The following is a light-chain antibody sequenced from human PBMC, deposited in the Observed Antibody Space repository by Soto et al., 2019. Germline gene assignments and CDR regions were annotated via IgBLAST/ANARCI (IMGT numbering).Light chain of an antibody. CDR2: GAS. J-gene: IGKJ5*01. CDR1: QSVSGN. V-gene: IGKV3-11*01. Sequence: EMGMTQSPATLSVSPGERATLSCRASQSVSGNLAWYQQKPGQAPRLLMFGASIRDTGIPDRFIGSGSGTDFTLTISSLEPEDFAVYYCQQRSNWSFGQGTRLEIK. CDR3: QQRSNWS.